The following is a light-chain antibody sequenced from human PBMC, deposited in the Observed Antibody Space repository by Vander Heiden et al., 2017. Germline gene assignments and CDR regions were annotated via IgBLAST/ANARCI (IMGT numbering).Light chain of an antibody. CDR1: TLEKKG. V-gene: IGLV3-21*02. J-gene: IGLJ1*01. CDR3: HVWDHSRDHPYI. Sequence: SDVLTQSRSVAVAPGQTATLTCGVDTLEKKGIHWYQQRPVKDPLIVIDYDLHRPSGIPELFSGSHAGKTATLTTSGVEAGDEADYYCHVWDHSRDHPYIFGTGTNLIVL. CDR2: YDL.